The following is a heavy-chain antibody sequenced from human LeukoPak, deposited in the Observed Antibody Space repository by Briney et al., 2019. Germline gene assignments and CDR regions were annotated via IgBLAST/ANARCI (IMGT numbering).Heavy chain of an antibody. Sequence: PGGSLRLSCAASRFTFSSYAMSWVRQAPGKGPEWVSAISGSGDRTYYADSVKGRFTISRDNSKNTLFLHMNSLRAEDTAVYSCAKGYYGSGSYGWFDYWGQGTLVTVSS. D-gene: IGHD3-10*01. V-gene: IGHV3-23*01. J-gene: IGHJ4*02. CDR2: ISGSGDRT. CDR3: AKGYYGSGSYGWFDY. CDR1: RFTFSSYA.